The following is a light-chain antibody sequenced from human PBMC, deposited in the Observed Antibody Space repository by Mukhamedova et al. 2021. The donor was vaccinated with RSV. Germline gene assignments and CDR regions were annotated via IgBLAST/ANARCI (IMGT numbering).Light chain of an antibody. CDR3: LQDYKFPLT. V-gene: IGKV1-6*01. J-gene: IGKJ3*01. CDR2: GAS. Sequence: WYQRRVHGKAPKLLIYGASSLQSGVPSRFSGSGFDTHFTLTITSLQPDDIATYYCLQDYKFPLTFGPGTKVEIK.